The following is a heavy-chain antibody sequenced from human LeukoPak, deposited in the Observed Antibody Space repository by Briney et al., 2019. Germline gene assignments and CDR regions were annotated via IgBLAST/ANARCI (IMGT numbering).Heavy chain of an antibody. D-gene: IGHD6-13*01. Sequence: GGSLRLSCTASGFTFSSYEMNWVRQAPGKGLEWISYISSSGSATYYADSVKGRFTISRDNAQNSLYLQMNNLRAEDTAVYYCARAVAAAGDLPLGYWGQGTLVTVSS. CDR2: ISSSGSAT. V-gene: IGHV3-48*03. J-gene: IGHJ4*02. CDR1: GFTFSSYE. CDR3: ARAVAAAGDLPLGY.